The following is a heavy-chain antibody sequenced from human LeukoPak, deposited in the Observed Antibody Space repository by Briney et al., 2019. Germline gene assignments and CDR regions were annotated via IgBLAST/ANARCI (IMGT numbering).Heavy chain of an antibody. CDR1: GFTFSSYA. D-gene: IGHD6-19*01. V-gene: IGHV3-64D*06. CDR3: VKDGDGAGWYYYFDY. Sequence: QPGESLRLSCSASGFTFSSYAMHWVRQAPGKGLEYVSGIRSIGGSTNYADSVKGRFTISRDNSKNTVYLQMSSLRAEDTAVYYCVKDGDGAGWYYYFDYWGQGTLVTVSS. J-gene: IGHJ4*02. CDR2: IRSIGGST.